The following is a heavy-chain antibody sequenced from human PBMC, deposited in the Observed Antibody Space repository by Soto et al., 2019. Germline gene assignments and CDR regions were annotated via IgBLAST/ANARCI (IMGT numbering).Heavy chain of an antibody. CDR1: GFPFSVYS. Sequence: GGSLRLSCAVSGFPFSVYSMSWVRQAPGKGLEWLSYISTRSSTIYYADSVKGRFTISRDDAEDSLYLQMSSLRGEDTAIYYCARLVCTVNSCPRHYFDYWGLGTLVTVSS. V-gene: IGHV3-48*01. CDR2: ISTRSSTI. CDR3: ARLVCTVNSCPRHYFDY. J-gene: IGHJ4*02. D-gene: IGHD2-8*02.